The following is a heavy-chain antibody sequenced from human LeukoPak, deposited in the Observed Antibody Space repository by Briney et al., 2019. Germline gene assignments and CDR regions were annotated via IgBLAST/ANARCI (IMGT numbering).Heavy chain of an antibody. CDR3: ARYINRAFDI. D-gene: IGHD1-14*01. CDR2: IKQDGSEK. J-gene: IGHJ3*02. CDR1: GFTFSGSW. V-gene: IGHV3-7*01. Sequence: GGSLRPSCATSGFTFSGSWMSWVRQAPGKGLEWVATIKQDGSEKYYVDSVKGRFIISRDNAKNSLFLLMDSLRVEDTAVYYCARYINRAFDIWGQGTMVTVSS.